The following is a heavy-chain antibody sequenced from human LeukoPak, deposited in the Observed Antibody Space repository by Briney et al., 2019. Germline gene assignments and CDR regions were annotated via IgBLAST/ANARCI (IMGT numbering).Heavy chain of an antibody. V-gene: IGHV4-39*07. D-gene: IGHD3-16*01. CDR1: GGSISSSSYY. Sequence: SETLSLTCTVSGGSISSSSYYWGWIRQPPGKGLEWIGSIYYSGSTYYNPSLKSRVTMSVDTSKNQFSLKLSSVTAADTAVYYCAREGGGTGAFDIWGQGTMVIVSS. CDR3: AREGGGTGAFDI. CDR2: IYYSGST. J-gene: IGHJ3*02.